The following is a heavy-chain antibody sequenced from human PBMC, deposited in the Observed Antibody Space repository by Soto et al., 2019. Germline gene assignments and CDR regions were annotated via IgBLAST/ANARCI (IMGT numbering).Heavy chain of an antibody. Sequence: QVQLQQWGAGLLKPSETLSLTCAVYGGSFSGYFWSWIRQPPGKGLEWIGQINHSGRTNYTPSIKSRVTISVDTSKNQFSLKLNSVTAADTAVYYCARSPMGLLFRYYFDYWGQGTLVTVSS. D-gene: IGHD2-21*02. V-gene: IGHV4-34*01. CDR2: INHSGRT. CDR3: ARSPMGLLFRYYFDY. CDR1: GGSFSGYF. J-gene: IGHJ4*02.